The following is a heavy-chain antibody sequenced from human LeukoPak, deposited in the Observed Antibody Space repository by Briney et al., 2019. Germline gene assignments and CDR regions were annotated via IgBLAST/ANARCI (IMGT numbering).Heavy chain of an antibody. J-gene: IGHJ4*02. D-gene: IGHD3-22*01. CDR1: GDSFSSNNY. Sequence: PSETLSLTCTVSGDSFSSNNYWTWVRQPPGKGLEWIGEIYRSGATNYNPSLRSRVTVSLDKSKNQFSLGLNSVTAADTAIYYCARNAGYSDLNYWGQGVLVTVSS. CDR3: ARNAGYSDLNY. V-gene: IGHV4-4*02. CDR2: IYRSGAT.